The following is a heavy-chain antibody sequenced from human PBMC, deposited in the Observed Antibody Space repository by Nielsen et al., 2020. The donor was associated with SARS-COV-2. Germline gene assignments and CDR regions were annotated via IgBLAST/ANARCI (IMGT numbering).Heavy chain of an antibody. Sequence: SETLSLTCSVSGGSMTSYYWTWIRQPPGKGLEWIGCAYYTGITNYNPSLRSRVTISIDTSKRQVSLKMTSVTAADTAVYYCARAGSYHPKSNWFDPWGQGTLVTVSS. J-gene: IGHJ5*02. CDR3: ARAGSYHPKSNWFDP. V-gene: IGHV4-59*01. CDR1: GGSMTSYY. D-gene: IGHD3-10*01. CDR2: AYYTGIT.